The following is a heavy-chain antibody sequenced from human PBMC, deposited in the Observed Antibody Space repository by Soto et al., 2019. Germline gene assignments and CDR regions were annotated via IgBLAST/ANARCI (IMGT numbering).Heavy chain of an antibody. V-gene: IGHV1-69*06. J-gene: IGHJ4*02. CDR2: IIPIFGTA. CDR3: EREPQDILTGFDY. Sequence: SVKVSCKASGGTFSSYAISWVRQAPGQGLEWMGGIIPIFGTANYAQKFQGRVTITADKSTSTAYMELSSLRSEDTAVYYCEREPQDILTGFDYWGQGTLVTVSS. CDR1: GGTFSSYA. D-gene: IGHD3-9*01.